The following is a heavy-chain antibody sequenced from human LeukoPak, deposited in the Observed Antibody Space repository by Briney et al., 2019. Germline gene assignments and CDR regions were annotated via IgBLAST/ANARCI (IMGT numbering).Heavy chain of an antibody. Sequence: SEALSLTCTVSGGSISSGGYYWSWIRQPPGKGLEWIGYIYHSGSTYYNPSLKSRVTISVDRSKNQFSLKLSSVTAADTAVYYCARDLIVVVAATRIYYGMDVWGQGTTVTVSS. J-gene: IGHJ6*02. CDR1: GGSISSGGYY. D-gene: IGHD2-15*01. V-gene: IGHV4-30-2*01. CDR3: ARDLIVVVAATRIYYGMDV. CDR2: IYHSGST.